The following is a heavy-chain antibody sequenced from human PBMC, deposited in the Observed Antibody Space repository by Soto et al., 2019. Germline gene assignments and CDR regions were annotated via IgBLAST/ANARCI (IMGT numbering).Heavy chain of an antibody. CDR1: GFTFSSYA. Sequence: QVQLVESGGGVVQPGRSLRLSCAASGFTFSSYAMHWVRQAPGKGLEWVAVISYDGSNKYYADSVKGRFTISRDNSKNTLYLQMNSLRAEDTAVYYCARSSGSYYYYYYYYGMDVWGQGTTVTVSS. CDR2: ISYDGSNK. J-gene: IGHJ6*02. D-gene: IGHD3-10*01. CDR3: ARSSGSYYYYYYYYGMDV. V-gene: IGHV3-30-3*01.